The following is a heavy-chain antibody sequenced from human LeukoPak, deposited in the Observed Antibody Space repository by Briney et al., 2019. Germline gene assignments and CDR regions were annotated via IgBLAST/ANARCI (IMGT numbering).Heavy chain of an antibody. CDR3: ARADSNGWSNY. CDR2: IYSAGFT. V-gene: IGHV3-53*01. J-gene: IGHJ4*02. Sequence: GGSLRLSCAASGFTVSSHSMSWVRQAPAKGLEWVSVIYSAGFTYYADSVKGRFAISRDNSKNTLYLQMNSLRAEDTALYHCARADSNGWSNYWGQGTLVTVSS. D-gene: IGHD6-19*01. CDR1: GFTVSSHS.